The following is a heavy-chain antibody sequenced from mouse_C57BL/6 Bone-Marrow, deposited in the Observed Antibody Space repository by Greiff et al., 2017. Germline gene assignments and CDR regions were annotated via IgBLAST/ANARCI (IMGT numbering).Heavy chain of an antibody. CDR2: IDPSDSYT. Sequence: QVQLQQPGAELVKPGASVKLSCKASGYTFTSYWMQWVKQRPGQGLEWIGEIDPSDSYTNYNQKFKGKATLTVDTSSSTAYMQLSSLTSEDSAVYYCARGLTEDYWGQGTTLTVYS. V-gene: IGHV1-50*01. CDR1: GYTFTSYW. J-gene: IGHJ2*01. D-gene: IGHD4-1*01. CDR3: ARGLTEDY.